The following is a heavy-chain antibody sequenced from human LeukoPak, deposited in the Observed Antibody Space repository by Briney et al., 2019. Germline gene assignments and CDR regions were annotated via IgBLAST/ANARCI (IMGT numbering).Heavy chain of an antibody. V-gene: IGHV3-23*01. Sequence: GGSLRLSCAASGFTFSSYSMDWVRQAPGKGLEWVSAISTSGVTTYYADSVKGRFTISRDNSKNTLYLQMNSLRAEDTAVYYCAKAIGSIPVPGDYWGQGTLVTVSS. CDR3: AKAIGSIPVPGDY. J-gene: IGHJ4*02. CDR2: ISTSGVTT. D-gene: IGHD6-6*01. CDR1: GFTFSSYS.